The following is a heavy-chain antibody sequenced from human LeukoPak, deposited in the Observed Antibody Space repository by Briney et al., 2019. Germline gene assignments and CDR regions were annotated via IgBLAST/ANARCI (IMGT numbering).Heavy chain of an antibody. D-gene: IGHD3-10*01. CDR2: MNPNSGNT. Sequence: GASVKVSCKASGYTFTSYDINWVRQATGQGLEWMGWMNPNSGNTGYAQKFQGRVTMTRNTSISTAYMELGSLRSEDTAVYYCARRVTMVRGVYYYYGMDVWGQGTTVTVSS. CDR3: ARRVTMVRGVYYYYGMDV. J-gene: IGHJ6*02. V-gene: IGHV1-8*01. CDR1: GYTFTSYD.